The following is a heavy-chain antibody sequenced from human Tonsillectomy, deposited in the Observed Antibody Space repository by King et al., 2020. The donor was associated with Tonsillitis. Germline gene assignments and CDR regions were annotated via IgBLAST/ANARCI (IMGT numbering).Heavy chain of an antibody. CDR2: INPNSGGT. V-gene: IGHV1-2*02. CDR1: GYTFTGYY. J-gene: IGHJ5*02. CDR3: ARERKSSGWYVGRLGWFDP. D-gene: IGHD6-19*01. Sequence: QLVQSGAEVKKPGASVKVSCKASGYTFTGYYMHWVRQAPGQGLEWMGWINPNSGGTNYAQKFQGRVTMTRDTSISTAYMELSRLGTDDTAVYYCARERKSSGWYVGRLGWFDPWGQGTLVTVSS.